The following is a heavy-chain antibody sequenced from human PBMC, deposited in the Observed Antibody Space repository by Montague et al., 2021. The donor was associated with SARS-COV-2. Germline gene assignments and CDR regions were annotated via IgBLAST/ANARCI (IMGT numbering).Heavy chain of an antibody. CDR2: IYYSGST. V-gene: IGHV4-39*01. Sequence: SETLSLTCTVYLHCSIISLCYWGWIRQPPVKWLEWIGSIYYSGSTYYNPSLKSRVTISVDTSKNQFSLKLSSVTAADTAVYYCARQGPMVRGVIKPSGWFDPWGPGTLVTVSS. D-gene: IGHD3-10*01. J-gene: IGHJ5*02. CDR1: LHCSIISLCY. CDR3: ARQGPMVRGVIKPSGWFDP.